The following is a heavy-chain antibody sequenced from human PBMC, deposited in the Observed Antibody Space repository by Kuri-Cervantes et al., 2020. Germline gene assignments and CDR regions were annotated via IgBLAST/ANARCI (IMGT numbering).Heavy chain of an antibody. CDR1: GFTFSNYW. Sequence: GGSLRLSCAASGFTFSNYWMSWVRQAPGKGLEWVSYISSSGSTIYYADSVKGRFTISRDNAKNSLYPQMNSLRAEDTAVYYCARVARDTDYGDYVGAFDIWGQGTMVTVSS. J-gene: IGHJ3*02. D-gene: IGHD4-17*01. CDR2: ISSSGSTI. V-gene: IGHV3-48*03. CDR3: ARVARDTDYGDYVGAFDI.